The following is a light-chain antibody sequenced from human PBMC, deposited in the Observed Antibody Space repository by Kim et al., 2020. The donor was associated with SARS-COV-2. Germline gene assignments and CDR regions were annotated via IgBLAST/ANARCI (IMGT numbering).Light chain of an antibody. CDR1: QSVRSNY. J-gene: IGKJ4*01. Sequence: EIVLTQSPGTLSLSPGERATLSCRASQSVRSNYLAWYQQKAGQAPRLLMFGASTRATGIPERFSGSGSGTDFTLTISRLEPEDFAVYYCQQYAGSRLTFGGGTKVDIK. CDR3: QQYAGSRLT. CDR2: GAS. V-gene: IGKV3-20*01.